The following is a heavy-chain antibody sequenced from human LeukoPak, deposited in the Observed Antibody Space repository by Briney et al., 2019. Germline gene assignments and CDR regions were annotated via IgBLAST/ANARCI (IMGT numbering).Heavy chain of an antibody. D-gene: IGHD3-10*01. CDR1: GGSISSSSYY. CDR2: IYYSGST. Sequence: PSETLSLTCTVSGGSISSSSYYWGWICQPPGKGLEWIGSIYYSGSTYYNPSLKSRVTISVDTSKNQFSLKLSSVTAADTAVYYCASRYMVRGVIWASRPYYFDYWGQGTLVTVSS. CDR3: ASRYMVRGVIWASRPYYFDY. V-gene: IGHV4-39*01. J-gene: IGHJ4*02.